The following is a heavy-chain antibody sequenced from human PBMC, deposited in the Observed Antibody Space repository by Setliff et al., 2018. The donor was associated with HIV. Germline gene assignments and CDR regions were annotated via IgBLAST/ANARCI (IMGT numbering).Heavy chain of an antibody. CDR1: GYTFTGYY. Sequence: ASVKVSCKASGYTFTGYYMYWVRQAPGQGLEWMGWINPHSGDTNYAQKFQDRVTMTRDTSVNIAYMQLSRLRSDDTAVYYCARAPTLFGVEYYYYFGMDVWGQGTTVTVSS. CDR2: INPHSGDT. J-gene: IGHJ6*02. CDR3: ARAPTLFGVEYYYYFGMDV. V-gene: IGHV1-2*02. D-gene: IGHD3-3*01.